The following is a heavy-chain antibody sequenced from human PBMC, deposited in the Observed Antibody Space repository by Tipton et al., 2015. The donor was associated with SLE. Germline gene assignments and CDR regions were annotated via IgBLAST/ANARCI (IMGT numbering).Heavy chain of an antibody. CDR3: ARLMVRGAYAFDM. D-gene: IGHD3-10*01. CDR2: SSAYNGNT. Sequence: QLVQSGAEVKKPGSSVKVSCKASGGTFSSYTISWVRQAPGQGLEWMGWSSAYNGNTNYAQKFQGRVTMTTDTSTSTAYMELRSLRSDDTAVYYCARLMVRGAYAFDMWGQGTMVTVSS. V-gene: IGHV1-18*01. J-gene: IGHJ3*02. CDR1: GGTFSSYT.